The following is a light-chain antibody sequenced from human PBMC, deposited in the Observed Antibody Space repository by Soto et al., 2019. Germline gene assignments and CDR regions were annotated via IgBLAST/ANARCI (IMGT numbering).Light chain of an antibody. CDR1: QGINSY. V-gene: IGKV1-9*01. Sequence: DIQLTQSPSFLSASVGDRVTITCRASQGINSYLAWYQQKPGKAPKLLSYAASTLQSAVPSRFSGGGSGTEFTLTISSLQPEDFGTYYCQQLNTYPRTFGQGTKVEF. J-gene: IGKJ1*01. CDR2: AAS. CDR3: QQLNTYPRT.